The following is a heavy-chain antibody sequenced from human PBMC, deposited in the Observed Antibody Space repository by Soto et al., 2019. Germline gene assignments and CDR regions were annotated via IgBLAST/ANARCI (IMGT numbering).Heavy chain of an antibody. CDR2: ICWNSGSI. Sequence: PGGSLRLSCAASGFTFDDYAMHWVRQAPGKGLEWVSGICWNSGSIGYADSVKGRFTISRDNAKNSLYLQMNSLRAEDTALYYCAKDVRYCSSTSCYPFGKHYYYMDVWGKGTTVTVSS. D-gene: IGHD2-2*01. J-gene: IGHJ6*03. CDR1: GFTFDDYA. V-gene: IGHV3-9*01. CDR3: AKDVRYCSSTSCYPFGKHYYYMDV.